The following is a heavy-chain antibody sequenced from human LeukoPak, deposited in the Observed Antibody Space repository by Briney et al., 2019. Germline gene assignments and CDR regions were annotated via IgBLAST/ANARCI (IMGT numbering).Heavy chain of an antibody. CDR2: ISSPGSST. V-gene: IGHV3-23*01. CDR1: GFTFDSYA. D-gene: IGHD2-2*01. Sequence: PGGSLRLSCAASGFTFDSYAMTWVRQAPGKGLEWVSYISSPGSSTFYADSVKGRFTISRDNSKNTLYLQMNSLRAEDTAVYYCAKRGIPTSAYYFDYWVQGTLITVSS. J-gene: IGHJ4*02. CDR3: AKRGIPTSAYYFDY.